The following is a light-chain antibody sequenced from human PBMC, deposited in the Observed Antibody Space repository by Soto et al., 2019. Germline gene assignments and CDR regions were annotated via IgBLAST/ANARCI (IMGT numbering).Light chain of an antibody. CDR2: STS. CDR1: SSNIGSFT. J-gene: IGLJ1*01. Sequence: QSALSQPPSASGTPGQRVTISCSGSSSNIGSFTVSWYQQLPGRAPTLLIYSTSQRSSGVPDRFSGSKSGTSASLAISGLQSEDEAEYYCAAWDDSLNGPYVFGTGTKVTVL. CDR3: AAWDDSLNGPYV. V-gene: IGLV1-44*01.